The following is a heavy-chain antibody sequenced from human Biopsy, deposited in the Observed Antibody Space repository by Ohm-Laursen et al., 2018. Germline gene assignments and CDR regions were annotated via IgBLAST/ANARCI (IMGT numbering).Heavy chain of an antibody. CDR1: GGSIGSFF. V-gene: IGHV4-59*01. CDR2: FSYSGST. CDR3: ARVGAGAPSIDYFDY. D-gene: IGHD1-26*01. J-gene: IGHJ4*02. Sequence: SETLSLTCTVSGGSIGSFFWSWIPQPPGKGLEWIGYFSYSGSTNYNPSLRSRVTISVDRSKNQFSLELSSVTAADTAVYYCARVGAGAPSIDYFDYWGQGALVTVSS.